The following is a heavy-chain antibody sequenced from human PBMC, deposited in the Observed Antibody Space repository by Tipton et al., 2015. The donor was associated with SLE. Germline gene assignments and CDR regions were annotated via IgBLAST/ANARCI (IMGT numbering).Heavy chain of an antibody. Sequence: TLSLTCTVSGGSISSYYWSWIRQPPGKGLEWIGYIYYSGSTNYNPSLKSRVTISVDTSKNQFSLKLSSVTAADTAVYYCAREGIYGDSARSYFDYWGQGTLVTVSS. CDR1: GGSISSYY. J-gene: IGHJ4*02. V-gene: IGHV4-59*01. CDR2: IYYSGST. CDR3: AREGIYGDSARSYFDY. D-gene: IGHD4-17*01.